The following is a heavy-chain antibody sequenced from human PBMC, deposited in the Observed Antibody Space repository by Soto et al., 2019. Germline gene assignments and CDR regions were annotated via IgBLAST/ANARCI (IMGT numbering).Heavy chain of an antibody. J-gene: IGHJ4*02. V-gene: IGHV3-11*01. Sequence: VVSLRLSCAASGFTFSDYYMSWIRQVPGKGLEWVSYISSSGSTIYYADSVKGRFTISRDNAKNSLYLQMNSLRAEDTAVYYCARDQGYSYGYVDYRGQGTLVTVSS. CDR1: GFTFSDYY. CDR2: ISSSGSTI. CDR3: ARDQGYSYGYVDY. D-gene: IGHD5-18*01.